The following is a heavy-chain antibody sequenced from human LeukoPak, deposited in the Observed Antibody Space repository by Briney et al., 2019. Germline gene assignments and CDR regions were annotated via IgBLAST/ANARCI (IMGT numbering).Heavy chain of an antibody. D-gene: IGHD3-16*01. CDR3: ARDGGALIRGKGYYYGMDV. Sequence: GGSLRLPCAASGFTFSSYSMNWVRQAPGKGLEWVSYISSSSSTIYYADSVKGRFTISRDNAKNSLYLQMNSLRDEDTAVYYCARDGGALIRGKGYYYGMDVWGQGTTVTVSS. CDR2: ISSSSSTI. J-gene: IGHJ6*02. CDR1: GFTFSSYS. V-gene: IGHV3-48*02.